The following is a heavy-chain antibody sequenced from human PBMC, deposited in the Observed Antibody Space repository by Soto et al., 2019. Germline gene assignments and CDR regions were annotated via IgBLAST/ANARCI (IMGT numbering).Heavy chain of an antibody. CDR1: GFTVSSYA. D-gene: IGHD1-7*01. Sequence: GSLILSCAAAGFTVSSYAMSWVRQAPGKGLEWVSSISGSGGSTYYADSVKGRFTISRDNSKNTLYLQMNSLRAEDTAVYYCAKTLSGTTGTFDYWGQGTLVTVSS. V-gene: IGHV3-23*01. J-gene: IGHJ4*02. CDR3: AKTLSGTTGTFDY. CDR2: ISGSGGST.